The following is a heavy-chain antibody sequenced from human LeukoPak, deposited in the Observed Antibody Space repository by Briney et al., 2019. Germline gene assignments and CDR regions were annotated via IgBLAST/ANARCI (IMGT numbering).Heavy chain of an antibody. CDR1: GGSISSYY. CDR2: IHYSGST. D-gene: IGHD3-22*01. J-gene: IGHJ6*02. V-gene: IGHV4-59*08. CDR3: ARYYYDTSGYWSGLRYYGMDV. Sequence: SETLSLTCTVSGGSISSYYWNWIRQLPGKGPEWIGYIHYSGSTNYNPSLKSRDTMSLDTSQNQFSLEVSSVTAADTAVYYCARYYYDTSGYWSGLRYYGMDVWGQGTTVTVSS.